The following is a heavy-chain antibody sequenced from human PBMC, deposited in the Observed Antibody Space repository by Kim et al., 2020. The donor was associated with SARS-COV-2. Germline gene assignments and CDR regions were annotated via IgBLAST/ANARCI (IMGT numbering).Heavy chain of an antibody. Sequence: GGSLRLSCAASGFTFSSYWMHWVRQVPGKGLVWVSLINSDGTTTGYADSVKGRFTISRDNAKNTLYLQMKSLRAEDTALYYCASQSRDTSGGATLWGQGTLVTVSS. CDR2: INSDGTTT. V-gene: IGHV3-74*01. CDR1: GFTFSSYW. CDR3: ASQSRDTSGGATL. D-gene: IGHD3-22*01. J-gene: IGHJ4*02.